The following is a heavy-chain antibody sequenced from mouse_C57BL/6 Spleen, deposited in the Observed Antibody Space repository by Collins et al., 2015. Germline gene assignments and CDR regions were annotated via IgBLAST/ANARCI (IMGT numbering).Heavy chain of an antibody. D-gene: IGHD1-1*01. CDR2: IWTGGGT. CDR3: ARYYYGSSYNAMDY. V-gene: IGHV2-9-1*01. Sequence: QVQLKESGPGLVAPSQSLSVTCTVSGFSLTSYAISWVRQPPGKGLEWLGVIWTGGGTNYNSALKSRLSISKDNSKSQVFLKMNSLQTDDTARYYCARYYYGSSYNAMDYWGQGTSVTVSS. J-gene: IGHJ4*01. CDR1: GFSLTSYA.